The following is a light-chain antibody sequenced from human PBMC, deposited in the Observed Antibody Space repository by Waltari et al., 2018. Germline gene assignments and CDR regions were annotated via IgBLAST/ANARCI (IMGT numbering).Light chain of an antibody. CDR1: SNDVGAYNY. J-gene: IGLJ2*01. CDR2: EVS. CDR3: SSFAGNNNVV. V-gene: IGLV2-8*01. Sequence: QSALTQPPSASGSPGQSVTISCTGTSNDVGAYNYVSWYQQHPGKAPKLMIYEVSMRPSGVPDGFSGSKSDNTASLTVSGLQAEDEADYYCSSFAGNNNVVFGGGTKLTVL.